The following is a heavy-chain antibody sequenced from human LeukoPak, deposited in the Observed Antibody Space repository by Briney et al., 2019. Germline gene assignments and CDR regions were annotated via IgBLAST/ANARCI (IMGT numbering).Heavy chain of an antibody. CDR3: ARVHSGSSAGNYGMDV. D-gene: IGHD1-26*01. CDR1: GFTFSSYW. J-gene: IGHJ6*02. Sequence: GGSLRLSCAASGFTFSSYWMHWVRQAPGKGLVWVSRINSDGSSTSYADPVKGRFTISRDNAKNTLYLQMNSLRAEDTAVYYCARVHSGSSAGNYGMDVWGQGTTVTVSS. V-gene: IGHV3-74*01. CDR2: INSDGSST.